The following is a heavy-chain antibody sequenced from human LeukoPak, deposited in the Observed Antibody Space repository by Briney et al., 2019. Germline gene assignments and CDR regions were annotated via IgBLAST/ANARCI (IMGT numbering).Heavy chain of an antibody. Sequence: ASVKVSCKASGYTFTSYYMHWVRQAPGQGLEWMGIINPSGGSTSYAQKFQGRVTMTRNTSISTAYMELSSLRSEDTAVYYCARGRDFWSGYYHWFDPWGQGTLVTVSS. J-gene: IGHJ5*02. CDR3: ARGRDFWSGYYHWFDP. D-gene: IGHD3-3*01. V-gene: IGHV1-46*01. CDR2: INPSGGST. CDR1: GYTFTSYY.